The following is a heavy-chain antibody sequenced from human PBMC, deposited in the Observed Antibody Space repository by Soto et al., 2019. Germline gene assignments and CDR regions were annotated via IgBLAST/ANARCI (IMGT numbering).Heavy chain of an antibody. J-gene: IGHJ4*02. CDR3: ARDRSIVGPTGT. Sequence: GGSLRLSCAASGFTFSSYNMNWVRQAPGKGLEGVSFISTSSQNINYADSVRSRFTISRDNAKNSLYIQMNSLRDEDTAVYYCARDRSIVGPTGTWGQGTLVTVSS. CDR1: GFTFSSYN. V-gene: IGHV3-48*02. D-gene: IGHD1-26*01. CDR2: ISTSSQNI.